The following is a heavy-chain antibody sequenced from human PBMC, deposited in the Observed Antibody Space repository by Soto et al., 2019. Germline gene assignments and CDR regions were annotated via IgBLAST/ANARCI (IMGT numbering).Heavy chain of an antibody. D-gene: IGHD6-13*01. J-gene: IGHJ4*02. Sequence: EVQLLESGGGLVQPGGSRRLSCAASGFTFSSYAMSWVRQAPGKGLEWVSVISGSGDSPYYADSVKGRFTISRDNSKKTLYLEMNSLRVDDTAVYYCVQGSSWYRLDYLGQGTLVTVSS. CDR2: ISGSGDSP. CDR1: GFTFSSYA. V-gene: IGHV3-23*01. CDR3: VQGSSWYRLDY.